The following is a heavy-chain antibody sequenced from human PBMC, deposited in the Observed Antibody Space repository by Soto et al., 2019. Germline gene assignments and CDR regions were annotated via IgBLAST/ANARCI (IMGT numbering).Heavy chain of an antibody. CDR2: IYYSGST. J-gene: IGHJ5*02. V-gene: IGHV4-39*01. CDR3: ARNYYYDSSGYYPWGFDP. CDR1: GGSISSSSYX. D-gene: IGHD3-22*01. Sequence: SETLSLTCTVSGGSISSSSYXRGWIRQPPGKGLEWIGSIYYSGSTYYNPSLKSRVTISVDTSKNQFSLKLSSVTAADTAVYYCARNYYYDSSGYYPWGFDPWGQGTLVSVSS.